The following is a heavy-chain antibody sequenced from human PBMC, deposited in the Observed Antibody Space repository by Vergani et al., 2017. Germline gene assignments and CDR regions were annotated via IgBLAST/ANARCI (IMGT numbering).Heavy chain of an antibody. Sequence: QVQLVESWGGVVQPGRSLRLSCAASGFTFSSYGMHWVRQAPGKGLEWVAVISYDGSNKYYADSVKGRFTIARDNSKNTLYLQMNSLRAEDTAVYYCAKAFGWFGEFPRFDPWGQGTLVTVSS. CDR1: GFTFSSYG. J-gene: IGHJ5*02. CDR2: ISYDGSNK. V-gene: IGHV3-30*18. D-gene: IGHD3-10*01. CDR3: AKAFGWFGEFPRFDP.